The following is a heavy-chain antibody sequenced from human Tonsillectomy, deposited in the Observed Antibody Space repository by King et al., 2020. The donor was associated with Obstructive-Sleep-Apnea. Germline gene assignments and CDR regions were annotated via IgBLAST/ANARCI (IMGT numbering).Heavy chain of an antibody. CDR3: ARGSRGWYDYWYFDL. D-gene: IGHD6-19*01. J-gene: IGHJ2*01. CDR1: GGSISSRNW. V-gene: IGHV4-4*02. CDR2: IYHSGSR. Sequence: QLQESGPGLVKPSGTLFLTCAVSGGSISSRNWWMWVRQPPGKGLEWIGGIYHSGSRNYNPSPKSRVTISVDKSKKQFSLKLSFVHAADTAVYYCARGSRGWYDYWYFDLWGRGTLVTVSS.